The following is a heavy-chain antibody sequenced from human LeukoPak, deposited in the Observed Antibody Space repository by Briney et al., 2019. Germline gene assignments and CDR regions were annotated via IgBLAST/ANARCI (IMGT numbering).Heavy chain of an antibody. V-gene: IGHV3-53*01. D-gene: IGHD6-19*01. CDR1: GFTVSSNY. Sequence: GGSLRLSCAASGFTVSSNYMSWVRQAPGKGLEWVSVIYSGGSTYYADSVKGRFTISRDNSKNTLYLQMNSLRAEDTAVYYCARGGIAVAGTGEIDYWGQGTLVTVSS. J-gene: IGHJ4*02. CDR3: ARGGIAVAGTGEIDY. CDR2: IYSGGST.